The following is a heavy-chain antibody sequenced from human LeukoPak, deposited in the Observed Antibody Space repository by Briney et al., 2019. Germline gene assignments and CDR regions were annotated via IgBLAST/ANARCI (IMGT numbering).Heavy chain of an antibody. J-gene: IGHJ6*02. D-gene: IGHD5-24*01. Sequence: SETLSLTCTVSGGSISSYYWSWIRQPPGKGLEWVWYIYYSGSTNYNPSFKSRVTISVDTSKNQCSLKLSSVTAADTAVYYCARLGWLQNYYYYYGMDVWGQGTTVTVSS. CDR3: ARLGWLQNYYYYYGMDV. V-gene: IGHV4-59*01. CDR1: GGSISSYY. CDR2: IYYSGST.